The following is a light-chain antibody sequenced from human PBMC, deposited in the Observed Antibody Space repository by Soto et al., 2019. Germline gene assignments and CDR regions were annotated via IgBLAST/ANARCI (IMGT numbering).Light chain of an antibody. Sequence: QSALTQPASVSGSPGQSITISCTGTSSDLGSYNLVSWYQQHPGEAPKLIIYEDTKWPSGVSHRFSGSKSGNTASLTISGLQAEDEADYYCCSYAGSSTYVVFGGGTKLTVL. V-gene: IGLV2-23*01. CDR2: EDT. CDR3: CSYAGSSTYVV. CDR1: SSDLGSYNL. J-gene: IGLJ2*01.